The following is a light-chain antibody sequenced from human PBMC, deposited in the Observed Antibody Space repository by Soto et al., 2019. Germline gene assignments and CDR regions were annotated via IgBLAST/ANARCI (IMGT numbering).Light chain of an antibody. CDR2: GPS. V-gene: IGKV3-20*01. CDR1: QSVSSSY. Sequence: EIVLTQSPGTLSLSPGARATLSCRASQSVSSSYLAWYQQKPGQAPRLLIYGPSSRATGIPDRFSGSGSGTDFTVTISSLAPEDFAVYYWQEYGSSFWTVSQGTKVEIK. CDR3: QEYGSSFWT. J-gene: IGKJ1*01.